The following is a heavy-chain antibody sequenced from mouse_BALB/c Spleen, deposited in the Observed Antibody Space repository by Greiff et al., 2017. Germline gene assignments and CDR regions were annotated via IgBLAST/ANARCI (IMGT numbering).Heavy chain of an antibody. CDR3: TRPLDRSGYVHYYAMDY. V-gene: IGHV1-69*02. Sequence: QVQLQQPGAELVRPGASVKLSCKASGYTFTSYWINWVKQRPGQGLEWIGNIYPSDSYTNYNQKFKDKATLTVDKSSSTAYMQLSSPTSEDSAVYYCTRPLDRSGYVHYYAMDYWGKGTSVTVSA. CDR2: IYPSDSYT. J-gene: IGHJ4*01. CDR1: GYTFTSYW. D-gene: IGHD3-2*01.